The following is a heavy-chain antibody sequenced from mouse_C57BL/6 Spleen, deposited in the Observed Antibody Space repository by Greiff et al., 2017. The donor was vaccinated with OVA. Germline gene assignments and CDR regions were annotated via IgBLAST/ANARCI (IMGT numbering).Heavy chain of an antibody. J-gene: IGHJ3*01. D-gene: IGHD1-1*01. CDR2: ISYDGSN. CDR3: AREGYYGSRGFAY. Sequence: EVQLQQSGPGLVKPSQSLSLTCSVTGYSITSGYYWNWIRQFPGNKLEWMGYISYDGSNNYNPSLKNRISITGDTSTTQFFLKLNSVTTEDTATYYCAREGYYGSRGFAYWGQGTLVTVSA. CDR1: GYSITSGYY. V-gene: IGHV3-6*01.